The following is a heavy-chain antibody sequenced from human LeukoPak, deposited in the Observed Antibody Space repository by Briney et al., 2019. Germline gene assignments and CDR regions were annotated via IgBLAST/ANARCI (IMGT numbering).Heavy chain of an antibody. J-gene: IGHJ4*02. CDR2: ISGDGGST. Sequence: GGSLRLSCAASGFTFDDYAMHWVRQAQGKGLEWVSLISGDGGSTYYADSVKGCFTISRDNSKSSLYLQMNSLRAEDTALYYCAKDMPPPFRYYDSSGYPDYWGQGTLVTVSS. CDR3: AKDMPPPFRYYDSSGYPDY. V-gene: IGHV3-43*02. D-gene: IGHD3-22*01. CDR1: GFTFDDYA.